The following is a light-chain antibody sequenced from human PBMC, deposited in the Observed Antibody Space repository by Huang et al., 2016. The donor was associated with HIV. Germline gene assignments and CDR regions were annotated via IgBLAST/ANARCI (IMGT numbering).Light chain of an antibody. CDR1: QSVSSN. CDR3: QQYNNWPPLIT. J-gene: IGKJ5*01. V-gene: IGKV3-15*01. Sequence: EIVMTQSPATLSVSPGERATLSCRASQSVSSNLHWYQQKPGQAPRLLIYGASTRATGIPARFSGSGSGTEFTLTISSLQSEDFAVYYCQQYNNWPPLITFGQGTRLEIK. CDR2: GAS.